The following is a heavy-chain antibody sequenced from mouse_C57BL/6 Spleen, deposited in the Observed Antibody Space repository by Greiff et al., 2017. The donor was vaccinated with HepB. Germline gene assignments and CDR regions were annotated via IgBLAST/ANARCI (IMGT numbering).Heavy chain of an antibody. J-gene: IGHJ4*01. Sequence: QVQLQQPGAELVKPGASVKVSCKASGYTFTSYWMHWVKQRPGQGLEWIGRIHPSDSDTNYNQKFKGKATLTVDKSSSTAYMQLSSLASEDAAVSYCARSGSGYGDAMDYWGQGTAGTVAS. D-gene: IGHD1-1*01. CDR2: IHPSDSDT. CDR1: GYTFTSYW. V-gene: IGHV1-74*01. CDR3: ARSGSGYGDAMDY.